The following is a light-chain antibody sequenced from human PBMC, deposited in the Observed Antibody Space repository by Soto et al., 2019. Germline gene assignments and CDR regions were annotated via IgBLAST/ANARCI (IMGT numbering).Light chain of an antibody. J-gene: IGKJ4*01. Sequence: DVVMTQSPLSLPVTLGQPASISCRSSQSLLYSDVHTYLNWFQQRPGQSPRRLIYKVSNRDSGDPDRFSVSEKCTDFTLKISRVEAEDVEVYYCKQGTHLPLTFGGGTKVEIK. CDR1: QSLLYSDVHTY. CDR2: KVS. V-gene: IGKV2-30*01. CDR3: KQGTHLPLT.